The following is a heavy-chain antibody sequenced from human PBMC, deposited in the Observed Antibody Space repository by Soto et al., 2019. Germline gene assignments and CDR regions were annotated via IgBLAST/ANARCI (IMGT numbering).Heavy chain of an antibody. D-gene: IGHD2-15*01. J-gene: IGHJ4*03. Sequence: PGGSLRLSCAASGFSFSDSSMDWVRQAPGKGPEWVANINQYGSEKNYVDSVKGRFTISRDNAKNSLYLKMNSLRVEDTAVYYCESIGRHGWGQGTQAT. V-gene: IGHV3-7*01. CDR1: GFSFSDSS. CDR2: INQYGSEK. CDR3: ESIGRHG.